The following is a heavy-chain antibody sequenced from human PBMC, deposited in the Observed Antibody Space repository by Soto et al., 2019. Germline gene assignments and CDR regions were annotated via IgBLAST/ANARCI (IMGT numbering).Heavy chain of an antibody. J-gene: IGHJ5*02. D-gene: IGHD6-13*01. CDR3: ARDILDSSSWYWFDP. CDR2: IIPIFGTA. V-gene: IGHV1-69*06. CDR1: GGTFSSYA. Sequence: SVKVSCKASGGTFSSYAISWVRQAPGQGLEWMGGIIPIFGTANYAQKFQGRVTITADKSTSTAYMELSSLRSEDTAVYYGARDILDSSSWYWFDPWGQGTLVTVSS.